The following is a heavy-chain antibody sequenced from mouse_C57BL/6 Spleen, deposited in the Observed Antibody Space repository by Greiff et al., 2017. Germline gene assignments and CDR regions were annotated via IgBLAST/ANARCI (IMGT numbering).Heavy chain of an antibody. CDR3: ARWGGEHYYAMDY. J-gene: IGHJ4*01. CDR2: INPSSGYT. Sequence: QVQLKQSGAELAKPGASVKLSCKASGYTFTSYWMHWVKQRPGQGLEWIGYINPSSGYTKYNQKFKDKATLTADNSSSTAYMQLSSLTYEDSAVYYCARWGGEHYYAMDYWGQGTSVTVSS. V-gene: IGHV1-7*01. CDR1: GYTFTSYW.